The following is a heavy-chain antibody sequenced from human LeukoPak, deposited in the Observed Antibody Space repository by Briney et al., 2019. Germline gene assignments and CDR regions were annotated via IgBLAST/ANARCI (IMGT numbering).Heavy chain of an antibody. V-gene: IGHV3-53*01. CDR3: ARSPHALWFGGGAFDY. J-gene: IGHJ4*02. CDR2: IYSTGIT. CDR1: GFNVSAKS. Sequence: GGSLRLSCAASGFNVSAKSMSWVRQTPEKGLEWVSVIYSTGITAYADSVKGRFSISRDNSKNILALQMNSLRVKDTAVYYCARSPHALWFGGGAFDYWGQGTLVAVSS. D-gene: IGHD3-10*01.